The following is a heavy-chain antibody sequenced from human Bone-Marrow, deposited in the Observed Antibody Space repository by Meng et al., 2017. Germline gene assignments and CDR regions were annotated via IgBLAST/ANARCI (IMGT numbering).Heavy chain of an antibody. J-gene: IGHJ5*02. CDR1: GGSVSSGSYY. D-gene: IGHD2-15*01. CDR2: IYHSGST. Sequence: SETLSLTCTVSGGSVSSGSYYWSWILQPPGKGLEWIGSIYHSGSTYYNPSLKSRVTISVDTSKNQFSLKLSSVTAADTAVYYCARGVRRYCSGGSCLYNWFDPWGQGTLVTVSS. CDR3: ARGVRRYCSGGSCLYNWFDP. V-gene: IGHV4-39*07.